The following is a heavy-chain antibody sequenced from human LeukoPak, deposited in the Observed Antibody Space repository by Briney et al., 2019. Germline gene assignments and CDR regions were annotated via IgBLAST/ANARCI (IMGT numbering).Heavy chain of an antibody. CDR3: ARHGVKLGRRGYSGYGY. V-gene: IGHV4-61*09. D-gene: IGHD5-12*01. J-gene: IGHJ4*02. Sequence: PSETLSLTCTVSGGSISSGSYYWSWIRQPAGKGLEWIGHIYTSGSTNYNPSLKSRVTISVDTSKNQFSLKLSSVTAADTAVYYCARHGVKLGRRGYSGYGYWGQGTLVTVSS. CDR2: IYTSGST. CDR1: GGSISSGSYY.